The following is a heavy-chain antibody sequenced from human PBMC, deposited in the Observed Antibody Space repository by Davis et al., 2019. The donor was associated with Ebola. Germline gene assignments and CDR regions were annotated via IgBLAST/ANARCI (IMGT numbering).Heavy chain of an antibody. D-gene: IGHD2-2*01. CDR1: GDSIGSSSYY. V-gene: IGHV4-39*07. CDR3: ARFGRYCSSTSCYSYGMDV. J-gene: IGHJ6*02. Sequence: MPSETLSLTCTVSGDSIGSSSYYWGWIRQPPGKGLEWIGSIYYSGSTYYNPSLKSRVTISVDTSKNQFSLKLSSVTAADTAVYYCARFGRYCSSTSCYSYGMDVWGQGTTVTVSS. CDR2: IYYSGST.